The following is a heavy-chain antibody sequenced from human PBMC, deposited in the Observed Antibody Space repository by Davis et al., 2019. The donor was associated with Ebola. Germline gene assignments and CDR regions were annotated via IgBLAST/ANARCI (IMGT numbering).Heavy chain of an antibody. CDR3: ARARGRPVAGSFDY. CDR2: ISAYNGNT. CDR1: GYTFNLYG. V-gene: IGHV1-18*01. Sequence: AASVKVSCKASGYTFNLYGISWVRQAPGQGLEWMGWISAYNGNTNYAQNLQGRVTMTTDTSTSTAYMELRSLRSDDTAVYFCARARGRPVAGSFDYWGQGTLVIVSS. J-gene: IGHJ4*02. D-gene: IGHD6-19*01.